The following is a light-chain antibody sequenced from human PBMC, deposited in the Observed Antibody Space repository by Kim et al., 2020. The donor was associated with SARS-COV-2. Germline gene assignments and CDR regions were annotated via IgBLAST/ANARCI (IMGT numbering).Light chain of an antibody. J-gene: IGLJ3*02. CDR3: AAWDDSLSGSWV. Sequence: RVTISCSGSRSNLGSNYVYWYQQLPGTAPKLLIYRNNQRPSGVPDRFSGSKSGTSASLAISGLRSEDEADYYCAAWDDSLSGSWVFGGGTQMTVL. CDR1: RSNLGSNY. V-gene: IGLV1-47*01. CDR2: RNN.